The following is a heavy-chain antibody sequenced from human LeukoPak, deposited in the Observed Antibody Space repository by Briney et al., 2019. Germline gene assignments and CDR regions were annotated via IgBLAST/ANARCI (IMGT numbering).Heavy chain of an antibody. D-gene: IGHD6-19*01. CDR3: ARVYSSGWGPVNPFDY. V-gene: IGHV3-7*03. J-gene: IGHJ4*02. CDR1: GFTFSSYW. CDR2: IKQDGSKK. Sequence: GGSLRLSCAASGFTFSSYWMSWVRQAPGKGLEWVANIKQDGSKKYYVDSVKGRFTISRDNAKNSLYLQMYSLRAEDTAVYYCARVYSSGWGPVNPFDYWGQGTLVTVSP.